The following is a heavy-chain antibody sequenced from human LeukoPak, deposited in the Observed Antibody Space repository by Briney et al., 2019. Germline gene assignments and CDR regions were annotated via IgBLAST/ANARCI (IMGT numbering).Heavy chain of an antibody. CDR3: ARGHYYDSSGYSGDDAFDI. CDR2: IWYDGSNK. D-gene: IGHD3-22*01. J-gene: IGHJ3*02. V-gene: IGHV3-33*01. Sequence: GGSLRLSCAASGFTFSSYGMHWVRQAPGKGLEWVAVIWYDGSNKYYADSVKGRFTISRDNSKNTLYLQMNSLRAEDTAVYYCARGHYYDSSGYSGDDAFDIWGQGTMVTVSS. CDR1: GFTFSSYG.